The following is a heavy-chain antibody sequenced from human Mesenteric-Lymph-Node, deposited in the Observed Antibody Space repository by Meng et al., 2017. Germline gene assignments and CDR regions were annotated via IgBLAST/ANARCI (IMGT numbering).Heavy chain of an antibody. V-gene: IGHV6-1*01. CDR3: ASPEHHF. J-gene: IGHJ4*02. CDR1: GDSVSSNGAA. CDR2: TNYRSKSYN. D-gene: IGHD2-21*01. Sequence: QVQRQQAGPGLVKPSQTLSLTCVISGDSVSSNGAAWNWIRQSPSRGLEWLGRTNYRSKSYNDYAVSVKSRISSQPDTSKNQFSLRLNSVTPEDTAVHYCASPEHHFWGQGTLVTVSS.